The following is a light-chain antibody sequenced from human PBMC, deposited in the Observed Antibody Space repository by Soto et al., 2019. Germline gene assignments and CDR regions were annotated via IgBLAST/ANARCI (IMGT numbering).Light chain of an antibody. J-gene: IGLJ3*02. Sequence: QSALTQPASVSGSPGQSITISCTGSRSDIGGYNYVSWYQQHPGKAPQLMIYDVSYRPSGISDRFSGSKSGNTASLTISGLQPKDEADYYCSSYGASSTLFGGGTQLTVL. V-gene: IGLV2-14*03. CDR1: RSDIGGYNY. CDR2: DVS. CDR3: SSYGASSTL.